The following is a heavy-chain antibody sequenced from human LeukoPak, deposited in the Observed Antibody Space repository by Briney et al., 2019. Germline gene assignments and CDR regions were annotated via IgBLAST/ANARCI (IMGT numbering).Heavy chain of an antibody. V-gene: IGHV3-48*01. D-gene: IGHD3-16*01. CDR1: GFTFSDHS. Sequence: PGGSLRLSCAASGFTFSDHSINWVCQAPGKGLEWVSYISSGSSAKYYADSVEGRFTISRDNARNSLYLQVNNLRVEDTAVYYCARDLRFGDSGSYWGQGTLVTVSS. J-gene: IGHJ4*02. CDR2: ISSGSSAK. CDR3: ARDLRFGDSGSY.